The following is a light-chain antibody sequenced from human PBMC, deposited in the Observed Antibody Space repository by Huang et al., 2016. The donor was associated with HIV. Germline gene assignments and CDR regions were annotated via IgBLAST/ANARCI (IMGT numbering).Light chain of an antibody. CDR2: GAS. CDR1: QSVSSN. V-gene: IGKV3-15*01. Sequence: EIVLTQSPATLSVSPGERATLSCRASQSVSSNLAWYQQKPGQAPRLLIYGASTRATGIPARFSGSGSGTEFTLTISSLQSEDFAVYYCEQYNDWPPEETFGPGTKVDMK. J-gene: IGKJ3*01. CDR3: EQYNDWPPEET.